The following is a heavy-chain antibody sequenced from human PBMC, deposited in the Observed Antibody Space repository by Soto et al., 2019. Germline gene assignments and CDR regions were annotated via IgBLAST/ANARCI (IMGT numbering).Heavy chain of an antibody. CDR1: GFTFSSYG. Sequence: HPGGSLRLSCAASGFTFSSYGMHWVRQAPGKGLEWVAVIWYDGSNKYYADSVKGRFTISRDNSKNTLYLQMNSLRAEDTAVYYCARGQQLVRGNYYYYYGMDVWGQGTTVTVSS. J-gene: IGHJ6*02. D-gene: IGHD6-13*01. CDR3: ARGQQLVRGNYYYYYGMDV. CDR2: IWYDGSNK. V-gene: IGHV3-33*01.